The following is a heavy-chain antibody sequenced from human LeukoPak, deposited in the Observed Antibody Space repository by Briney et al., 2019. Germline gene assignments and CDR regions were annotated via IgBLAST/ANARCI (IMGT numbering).Heavy chain of an antibody. V-gene: IGHV3-23*01. Sequence: GGSLRLSCAASGFTFSSYAMSWVRQAPGKGLEWVSAISGSGGSTYYADPVKGRFTISRDNSKNTLYLQMNSLRAEDTAVYYCAKGHHASPYFDYWGQGTLVTVSS. CDR2: ISGSGGST. D-gene: IGHD1-14*01. J-gene: IGHJ4*02. CDR1: GFTFSSYA. CDR3: AKGHHASPYFDY.